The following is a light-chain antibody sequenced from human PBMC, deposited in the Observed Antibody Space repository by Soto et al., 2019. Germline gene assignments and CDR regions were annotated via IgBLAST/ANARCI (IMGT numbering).Light chain of an antibody. V-gene: IGLV2-23*02. CDR1: SSEIGSFNL. CDR3: CSYAGSNTYV. J-gene: IGLJ1*01. CDR2: EVS. Sequence: QSALTQPASVSGSTGQSITNSCTGTSSEIGSFNLVSWYQQYPGKAPKLMNYEVSKRPSGVSDRFSGSKSRNTATLTISGLQAEDEADYFCCSYAGSNTYVFGTGTKLTVL.